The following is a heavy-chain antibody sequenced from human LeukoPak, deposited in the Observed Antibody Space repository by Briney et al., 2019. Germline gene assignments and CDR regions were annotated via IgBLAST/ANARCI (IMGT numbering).Heavy chain of an antibody. V-gene: IGHV3-30*18. CDR2: ISYDGSDE. CDR1: GFAFGTYA. J-gene: IGHJ4*02. CDR3: AKIRVRGVHYFDY. Sequence: PGGSLRLSCAASGFAFGTYAIHWIRQTPGKGLECVSMISYDGSDEYYADSVKGRFAISRDNSKSTLYLQMNSLRPEDTAVYYCAKIRVRGVHYFDYWGQGTQVTVPS. D-gene: IGHD3-10*01.